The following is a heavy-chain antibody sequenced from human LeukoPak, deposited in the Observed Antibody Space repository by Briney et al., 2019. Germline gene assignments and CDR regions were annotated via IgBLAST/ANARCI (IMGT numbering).Heavy chain of an antibody. Sequence: KSSETLSLTCTVSGGSISSSSYYWGWIRQPPGKGLGWIGSIYYSGSTYYNPSLKSRVTISVDTSKNQFSLKLSSVTAADTAVYYCARRCSSTSCYDAFDIWGQGTMVTVSS. CDR1: GGSISSSSYY. D-gene: IGHD2-2*01. V-gene: IGHV4-39*01. J-gene: IGHJ3*02. CDR2: IYYSGST. CDR3: ARRCSSTSCYDAFDI.